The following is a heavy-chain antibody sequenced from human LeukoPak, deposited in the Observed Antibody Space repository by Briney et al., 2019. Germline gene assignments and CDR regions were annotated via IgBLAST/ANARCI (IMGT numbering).Heavy chain of an antibody. CDR1: GFTFRTYT. CDR3: ARDPSSLSMDV. V-gene: IGHV3-23*01. CDR2: ISGSADGT. J-gene: IGHJ6*04. Sequence: GGSLRLSCAASGFTFRTYTMNWIRQAPGEGLQWVSAISGSADGTNYSDSVKGRFTISRDNSNNTLYLQMHSLRVEDTAIYYCARDPSSLSMDVWGKGTTVTVSS.